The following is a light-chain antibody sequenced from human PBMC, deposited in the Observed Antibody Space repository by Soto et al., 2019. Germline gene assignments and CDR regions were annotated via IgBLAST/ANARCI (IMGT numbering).Light chain of an antibody. CDR2: DVI. CDR1: SSDVGIYNY. Sequence: QSALTQPRSVSGSPGQSVTISCTGTSSDVGIYNYVSWYQHHPGKAPKLIIYDVIKRPSGVPDRFSGSKSGITASLTISGLQADDEADYYCCSYVATSTLVFGGGTKVTVL. CDR3: CSYVATSTLV. V-gene: IGLV2-11*01. J-gene: IGLJ3*02.